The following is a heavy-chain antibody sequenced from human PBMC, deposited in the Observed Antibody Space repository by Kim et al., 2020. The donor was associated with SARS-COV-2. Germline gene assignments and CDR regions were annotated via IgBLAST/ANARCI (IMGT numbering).Heavy chain of an antibody. Sequence: GGSLRLSCAASGFTFRDYYMSWIRQAPGKGLEWVSYISTSDNTIYYADSVKGRFTISRDNDKNSLSLQMNSLRAEDTAVYYCARVSFVGGSCYFGYWGQGTRLTVPS. D-gene: IGHD2-15*01. CDR2: ISTSDNTI. CDR1: GFTFRDYY. CDR3: ARVSFVGGSCYFGY. J-gene: IGHJ4*02. V-gene: IGHV3-11*01.